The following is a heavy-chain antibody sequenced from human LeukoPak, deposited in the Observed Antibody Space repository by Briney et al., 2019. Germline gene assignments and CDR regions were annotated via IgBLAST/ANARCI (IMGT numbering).Heavy chain of an antibody. D-gene: IGHD3/OR15-3a*01. CDR2: MKPDGNEK. CDR3: ARAVKILGLAVGPFDP. CDR1: GFSVSTFW. J-gene: IGHJ5*02. Sequence: PGGSLRLSCAASGFSVSTFWMSWVRQSPGKGLEWVANMKPDGNEKYYMDSVRGRFSISRDSAKNSLYLQMNSLTVEDTAAYYCARAVKILGLAVGPFDPWGQGTLVTVSS. V-gene: IGHV3-7*01.